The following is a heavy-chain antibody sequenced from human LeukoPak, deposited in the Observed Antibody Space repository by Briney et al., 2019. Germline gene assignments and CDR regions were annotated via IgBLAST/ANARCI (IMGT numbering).Heavy chain of an antibody. V-gene: IGHV4-30-2*01. CDR2: IYHNGST. J-gene: IGHJ3*02. Sequence: SQTLSLTCTVSGGSISSGGYYWSWIRQPPGKGLEWIGYIYHNGSTYYNPSLKSRVTISVDRSKNQFSLKLSSVTAADTAVYYCASYYDYSNNDAFDIWGQGTMVTVSS. D-gene: IGHD4-11*01. CDR1: GGSISSGGYY. CDR3: ASYYDYSNNDAFDI.